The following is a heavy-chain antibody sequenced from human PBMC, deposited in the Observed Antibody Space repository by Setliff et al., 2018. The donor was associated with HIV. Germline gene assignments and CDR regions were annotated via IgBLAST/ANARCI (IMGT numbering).Heavy chain of an antibody. J-gene: IGHJ4*02. CDR2: IWYDGGNK. D-gene: IGHD6-19*01. Sequence: PGGSLRLSCAASGFTFKTDAMHWVRQAPGKGLEWVAFIWYDGGNKEYGDSVKGRFTISRDNSKNMVYLEMNNLRGEDSAVYYCARDPAMSGWALADWGQGTQVTVSS. V-gene: IGHV3-33*01. CDR3: ARDPAMSGWALAD. CDR1: GFTFKTDA.